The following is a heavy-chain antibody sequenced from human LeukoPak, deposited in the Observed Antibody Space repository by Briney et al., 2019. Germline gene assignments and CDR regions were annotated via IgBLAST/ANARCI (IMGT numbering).Heavy chain of an antibody. CDR2: LYYSGST. V-gene: IGHV4-39*07. J-gene: IGHJ4*02. CDR3: ATTTIRLGY. Sequence: SETLSLTCTVSGGSISSSHYYWGWIRQPPGKGLEWIGTLYYSGSTYHNPSLKSRVTISVDTSKNQFSLKLSSVTAADTAVYYCATTTIRLGYWGQGTLVTVSS. CDR1: GGSISSSHYY. D-gene: IGHD1-26*01.